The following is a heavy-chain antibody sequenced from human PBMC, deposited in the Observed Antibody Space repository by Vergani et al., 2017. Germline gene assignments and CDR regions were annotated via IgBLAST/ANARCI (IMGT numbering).Heavy chain of an antibody. CDR1: GYTFPSYG. J-gene: IGHJ3*02. Sequence: QVQLVQSGAEVKKPGASVKVSCKASGYTFPSYGISWVRQAPGQGLEWMGWISAYNGNTNYAKKLQGRVTMTTDTSTSTAYMELRSLRSDDTAVYYCASDRVVVVPAAMFRMLSPDAFDIWGQGTMVTVSS. D-gene: IGHD2-2*01. CDR3: ASDRVVVVPAAMFRMLSPDAFDI. V-gene: IGHV1-18*01. CDR2: ISAYNGNT.